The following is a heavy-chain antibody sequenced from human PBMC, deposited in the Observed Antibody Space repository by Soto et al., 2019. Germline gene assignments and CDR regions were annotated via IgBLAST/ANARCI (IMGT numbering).Heavy chain of an antibody. V-gene: IGHV4-34*01. CDR2: INHSGST. Sequence: PSETLSLTCAVYGGSFSGYYWSWIRQPPGKGLEWIGEINHSGSTNYNPSLKSRVTISVDTSKNQFSLKLSSVTAADTAVYYCANLQLERRYSRIYYYYGMDVWGQGTTVTVSS. D-gene: IGHD1-1*01. J-gene: IGHJ6*02. CDR3: ANLQLERRYSRIYYYYGMDV. CDR1: GGSFSGYY.